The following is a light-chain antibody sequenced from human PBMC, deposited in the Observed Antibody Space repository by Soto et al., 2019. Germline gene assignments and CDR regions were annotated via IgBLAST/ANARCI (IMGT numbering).Light chain of an antibody. V-gene: IGLV2-14*03. CDR1: SSDVGGYNY. J-gene: IGLJ1*01. Sequence: QSALTQPASVSGSPGQSITISCTGTSSDVGGYNYVSWYQQHPGKAPRLMIYDVSNRPSGISNRFSGSKSGNTASLTISGLQADDEADYYCSSYTSSGTLYVFGTGTKVTVL. CDR2: DVS. CDR3: SSYTSSGTLYV.